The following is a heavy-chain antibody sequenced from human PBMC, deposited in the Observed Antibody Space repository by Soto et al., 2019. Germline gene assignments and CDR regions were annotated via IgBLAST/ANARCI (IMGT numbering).Heavy chain of an antibody. CDR3: ARGGVYCISTSCQILWIYYFDY. CDR2: TIPIFGTA. CDR1: GGTFSSYA. D-gene: IGHD2-2*01. J-gene: IGHJ4*02. V-gene: IGHV1-69*01. Sequence: QGQLVQSGAEVKKPGSSVKVSCKASGGTFSSYAISWVRQAPGQGLEWMGGTIPIFGTANYAQKFQGRVTITADESTSTAYIERSSVRSEDTDLYYCARGGVYCISTSCQILWIYYFDYWGQGTLVTVSA.